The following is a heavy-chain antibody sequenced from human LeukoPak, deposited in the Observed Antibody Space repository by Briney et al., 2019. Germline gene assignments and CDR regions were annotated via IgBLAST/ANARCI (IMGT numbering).Heavy chain of an antibody. CDR3: ARDQLGYCSSTSCYYYYMDV. CDR1: GFTFSNYW. CDR2: IKQDGSEK. D-gene: IGHD2-2*01. V-gene: IGHV3-7*03. J-gene: IGHJ6*03. Sequence: GGSLRLSCAASGFTFSNYWMSWVRRAPGKGLEWVANIKQDGSEKFYVDSVKGRFTISRDNAKNSLYLQMNSLRAEDTAVYYCARDQLGYCSSTSCYYYYMDVWGKGTTVTVSS.